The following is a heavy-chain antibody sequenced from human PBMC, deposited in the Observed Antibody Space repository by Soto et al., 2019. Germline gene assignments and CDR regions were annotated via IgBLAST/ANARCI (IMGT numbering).Heavy chain of an antibody. CDR2: TYYRSKWYN. Sequence: SQTLSLTCAISGDSVSSNSAAWNWIRQSPSRGLEWLGRTYYRSKWYNDYAVSVKSRITINPDTSKNQFSLQLNSVTPEDTAVYYCARVDVVVPXAMLGSGAFDIWGQGTMVTVSS. CDR1: GDSVSSNSAA. CDR3: ARVDVVVPXAMLGSGAFDI. J-gene: IGHJ3*02. D-gene: IGHD2-2*01. V-gene: IGHV6-1*01.